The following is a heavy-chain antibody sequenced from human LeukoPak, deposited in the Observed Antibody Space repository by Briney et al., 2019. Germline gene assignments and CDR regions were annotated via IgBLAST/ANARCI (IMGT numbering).Heavy chain of an antibody. CDR2: IYYSGST. V-gene: IGHV4-59*01. J-gene: IGHJ3*02. CDR1: GGSISSYY. CDR3: ARESWLRLWPGAFDI. Sequence: SETLSLTCTVSGGSISSYYWSWIRQPPGKGLEWVGYIYYSGSTNYNPPLKSRVTISVDTSKNQFSLKLSSVTAADTAVYYCARESWLRLWPGAFDIWGQGTMVTVSS. D-gene: IGHD5-12*01.